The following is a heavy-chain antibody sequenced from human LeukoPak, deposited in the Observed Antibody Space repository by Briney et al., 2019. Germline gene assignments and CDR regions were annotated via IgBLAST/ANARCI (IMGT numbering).Heavy chain of an antibody. J-gene: IGHJ4*02. Sequence: GGSLRLSCTASGFTFSTYGMQWVRQAPGKGLDWVAVIWYDGSKKYYADSVKGRFTISRDDSENTLYLQMNSLRGDDTAVYYCARDPASAGVFFDSWGQGTLVTVSS. CDR2: IWYDGSKK. CDR3: ARDPASAGVFFDS. V-gene: IGHV3-33*01. D-gene: IGHD6-13*01. CDR1: GFTFSTYG.